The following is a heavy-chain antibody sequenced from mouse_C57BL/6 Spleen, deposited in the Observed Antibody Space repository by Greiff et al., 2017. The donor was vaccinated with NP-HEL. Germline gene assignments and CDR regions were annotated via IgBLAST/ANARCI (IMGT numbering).Heavy chain of an antibody. Sequence: EVKLQESGPGLVKPSQSLSLTCSVTGYSITSGYYWNWIRQFPGNKLEWMGYISYDGSNNYNPSLKNRISITRDTSKNQFFLKLNSVTTEDTATYYCATIYYYGSSHYYAMDYWGQGTSVTVSS. CDR2: ISYDGSN. CDR1: GYSITSGYY. V-gene: IGHV3-6*01. CDR3: ATIYYYGSSHYYAMDY. J-gene: IGHJ4*01. D-gene: IGHD1-1*01.